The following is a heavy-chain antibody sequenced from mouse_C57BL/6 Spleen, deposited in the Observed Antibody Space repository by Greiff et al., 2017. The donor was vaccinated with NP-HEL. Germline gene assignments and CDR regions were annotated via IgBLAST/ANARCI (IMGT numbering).Heavy chain of an antibody. D-gene: IGHD4-1*01. Sequence: VQLQQSGPELVKPGASVKISCKASGYTFTDYYMNWVKQSHGKSLEWIGDINPNNGGTSYNQKFKGKATLTVDKSSSTAYMELRSLTSEDSAVYYWGNWDGDYWGQGTTLTVSS. J-gene: IGHJ2*01. CDR2: INPNNGGT. CDR1: GYTFTDYY. CDR3: GNWDGDY. V-gene: IGHV1-26*01.